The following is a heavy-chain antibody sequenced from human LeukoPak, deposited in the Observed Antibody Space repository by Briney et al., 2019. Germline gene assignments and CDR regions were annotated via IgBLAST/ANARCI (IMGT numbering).Heavy chain of an antibody. V-gene: IGHV3-7*04. Sequence: GGSLRLSCEASGFTFSSYWMSWVRQAPGQGLEWVANIKHDGSEKHYVDSVKGRLTISRDNAKNLLYLEMNSLRVEDTAVYYCAGGPVFLIDCWGEGTLVTVSS. CDR1: GFTFSSYW. J-gene: IGHJ4*02. D-gene: IGHD3-3*01. CDR3: AGGPVFLIDC. CDR2: IKHDGSEK.